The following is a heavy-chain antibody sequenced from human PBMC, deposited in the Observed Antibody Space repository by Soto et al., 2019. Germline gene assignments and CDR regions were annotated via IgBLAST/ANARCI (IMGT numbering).Heavy chain of an antibody. V-gene: IGHV3-33*01. CDR1: GFTFSSYG. Sequence: GGSLRLSCAASGFTFSSYGMHWVRQAPGKGLEWVAVIWYDGSNKYYADSVKGRFTISRDNSKNTLYLQMNSLRAEDTAVYYCARSIRAFGGVIVPDYYYYGMDVWGQGTTVTVSS. CDR3: ARSIRAFGGVIVPDYYYYGMDV. CDR2: IWYDGSNK. D-gene: IGHD3-16*02. J-gene: IGHJ6*02.